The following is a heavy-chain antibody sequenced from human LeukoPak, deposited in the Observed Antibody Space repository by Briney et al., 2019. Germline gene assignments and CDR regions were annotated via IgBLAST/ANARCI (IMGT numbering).Heavy chain of an antibody. Sequence: ASVKVSCKASGYTFIGYYMHWVRQAPGQGLEWMGWINPNSGGTNYAQKFQGRVTMTRDTSISTAYMELSRLRSDDTAVYYCARDLHRYSSYYFDYWGQGTLVTVSS. CDR2: INPNSGGT. V-gene: IGHV1-2*02. CDR1: GYTFIGYY. J-gene: IGHJ4*02. D-gene: IGHD5-18*01. CDR3: ARDLHRYSSYYFDY.